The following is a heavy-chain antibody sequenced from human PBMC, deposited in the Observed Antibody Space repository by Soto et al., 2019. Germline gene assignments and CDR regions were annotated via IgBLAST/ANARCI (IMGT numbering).Heavy chain of an antibody. J-gene: IGHJ1*01. D-gene: IGHD6-13*01. CDR2: IDYSGST. CDR3: ARTGGSSWYRYFQH. CDR1: SGSISSSSYY. Sequence: QLQLQESGPGLVKPSETLSLTCTVSSGSISSSSYYWGWIRQPPGKGLEWIGSIDYSGSTYYNPSLKSRVTIPVDTSKNQFSLRLSSVTAADTAVYYCARTGGSSWYRYFQHWGQGILVTVSS. V-gene: IGHV4-39*01.